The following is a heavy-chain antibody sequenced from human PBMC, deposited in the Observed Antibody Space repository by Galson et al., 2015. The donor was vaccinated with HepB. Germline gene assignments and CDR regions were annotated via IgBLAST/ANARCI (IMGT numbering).Heavy chain of an antibody. V-gene: IGHV3-9*01. J-gene: IGHJ5*02. D-gene: IGHD1-7*01. CDR3: AKGPGLELRRNTWFDP. CDR1: GFSFDDYA. CDR2: ISWSGGAV. Sequence: SLRLSCAVSGFSFDDYAMHWVRQASGKGLEWVSGISWSGGAVAYADSVKGRFTISRDNVKSFLYLQMNSLRPEDTALYYCAKGPGLELRRNTWFDPWGQGTVVTVSS.